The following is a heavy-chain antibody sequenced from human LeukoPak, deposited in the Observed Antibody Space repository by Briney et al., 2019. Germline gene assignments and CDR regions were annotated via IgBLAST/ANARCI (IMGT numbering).Heavy chain of an antibody. D-gene: IGHD2-21*02. CDR1: GYTLTELS. CDR3: ATGIYCGGDCYWFDP. V-gene: IGHV1-24*01. Sequence: ASVKVSCKVSGYTLTELSMHWVRQAPGKGLEWMGGFDPEDGETIYAQKFQGRVTMTEDTSTDTAYMELSSLRSEDTAVYYYATGIYCGGDCYWFDPWGQGTLVTVSS. CDR2: FDPEDGET. J-gene: IGHJ5*02.